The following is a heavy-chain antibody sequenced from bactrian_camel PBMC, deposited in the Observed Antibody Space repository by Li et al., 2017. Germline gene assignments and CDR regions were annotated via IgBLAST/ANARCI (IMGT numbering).Heavy chain of an antibody. CDR3: AADPLLGPSYCRITERNFGY. D-gene: IGHD3*01. J-gene: IGHJ6*01. V-gene: IGHV3S53*01. Sequence: HVQLVESGGGSVQAGRSLTLSCEISGYQYNTACMGWFRPAPGKEREGVAAIDTDGTTEYTDSVKGRFTISKDNAKNTLYLQLNSLKPEDTAVYYCAADPLLGPSYCRITERNFGYWGQGTQVTVS. CDR1: GYQYNTAC. CDR2: IDTDGTT.